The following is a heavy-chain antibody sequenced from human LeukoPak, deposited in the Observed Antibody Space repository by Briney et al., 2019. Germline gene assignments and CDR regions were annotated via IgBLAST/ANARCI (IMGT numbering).Heavy chain of an antibody. D-gene: IGHD6-13*01. CDR1: GGSISSDDYY. CDR3: ARVYSSSWYVGH. CDR2: INHSGST. V-gene: IGHV4-30-4*08. J-gene: IGHJ4*02. Sequence: PSQTLSLTCTVSGGSISSDDYYWSWIRQPPGKGLEWIGEINHSGSTNYNPSLKSRVTISVDTSKNQFSLKLSSVTAADTAVYYCARVYSSSWYVGHWGQGTLVTVSS.